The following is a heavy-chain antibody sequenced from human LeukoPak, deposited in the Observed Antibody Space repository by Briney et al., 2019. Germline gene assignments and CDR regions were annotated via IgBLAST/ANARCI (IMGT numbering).Heavy chain of an antibody. D-gene: IGHD3-9*01. V-gene: IGHV1-2*02. Sequence: GASVKVSCKASGYTFTGYYMQWVRQAPGQGLEWMGWINPNSGGTNYAQKFQGRVTMTRDTSISTAYMELSRLRSDDTAVYYCARGILTGYSPQGPYYFNYWGQGTLVTVSS. CDR1: GYTFTGYY. J-gene: IGHJ4*02. CDR2: INPNSGGT. CDR3: ARGILTGYSPQGPYYFNY.